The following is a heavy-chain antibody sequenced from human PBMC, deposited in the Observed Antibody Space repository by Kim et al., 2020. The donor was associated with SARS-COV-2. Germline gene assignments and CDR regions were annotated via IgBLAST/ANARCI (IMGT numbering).Heavy chain of an antibody. Sequence: KSRVTISVDTSKNQFSLKLSSVTTADTAVYYCARVGPSRIASTSGEGLDYWGQGTLVTVSS. V-gene: IGHV4-34*01. J-gene: IGHJ4*02. CDR3: ARVGPSRIASTSGEGLDY. D-gene: IGHD2-2*01.